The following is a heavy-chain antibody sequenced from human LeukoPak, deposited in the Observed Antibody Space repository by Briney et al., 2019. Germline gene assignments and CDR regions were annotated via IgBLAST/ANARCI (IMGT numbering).Heavy chain of an antibody. J-gene: IGHJ4*02. V-gene: IGHV4-61*02. Sequence: PSETLSLTCTVSGGSISSGGYYWSWIRQPAGTGLEWIGRIYTSGSTNYNPSLKSRVTMSVDTSKNQFSLKLSSVTAADTAVYYCARAFNRGLAYFDYWGQGTLVTVSS. CDR3: ARAFNRGLAYFDY. CDR1: GGSISSGGYY. D-gene: IGHD6-19*01. CDR2: IYTSGST.